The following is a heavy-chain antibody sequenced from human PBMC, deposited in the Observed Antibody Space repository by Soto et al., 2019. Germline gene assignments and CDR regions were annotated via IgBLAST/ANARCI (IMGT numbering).Heavy chain of an antibody. V-gene: IGHV1-18*01. CDR3: ARQENCYGSTGLLDY. Sequence: GASVKVSCKASGYIFTSYDMSWVRQAPGQGLEWMGGISTYKGNTNYAQKLQGRVTMTTVTSTSTAYMEVRSLRSDGTAVYYCARQENCYGSTGLLDYWGQGTLVTVSS. D-gene: IGHD3-22*01. CDR2: ISTYKGNT. CDR1: GYIFTSYD. J-gene: IGHJ4*02.